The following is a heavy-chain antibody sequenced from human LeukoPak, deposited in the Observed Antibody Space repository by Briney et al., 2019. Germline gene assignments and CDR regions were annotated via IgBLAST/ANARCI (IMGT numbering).Heavy chain of an antibody. Sequence: ASVKVSCKASRYTFTSYYMHWVRQAPGQGLERMGIINPSGGSTSYAQKFQGRVTMTRDTSTSTVYMELSSLRSEDTAVYYCARERVDYYGSGSAIYDYYGMDVWGQGTTVTVSS. CDR2: INPSGGST. D-gene: IGHD3-10*01. V-gene: IGHV1-46*01. J-gene: IGHJ6*02. CDR1: RYTFTSYY. CDR3: ARERVDYYGSGSAIYDYYGMDV.